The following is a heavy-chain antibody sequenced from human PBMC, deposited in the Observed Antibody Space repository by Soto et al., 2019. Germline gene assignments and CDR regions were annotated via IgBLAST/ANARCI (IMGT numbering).Heavy chain of an antibody. D-gene: IGHD4-17*01. CDR2: IIPALGTA. Sequence: QDQLVQSGAEVKKPGSSVKVSCKASGGTFSSHTFSWVRQAPGQGLEWMGRIIPALGTATYAQKFQGRVTSAAAESATTGYMELNSLRSEDTAVYYCASTDFGDYWYCDLWGRGTLVTVPS. CDR1: GGTFSSHT. CDR3: ASTDFGDYWYCDL. J-gene: IGHJ2*01. V-gene: IGHV1-69*08.